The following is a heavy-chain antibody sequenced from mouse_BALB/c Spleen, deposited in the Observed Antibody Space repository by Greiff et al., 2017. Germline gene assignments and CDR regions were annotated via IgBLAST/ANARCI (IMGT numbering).Heavy chain of an antibody. J-gene: IGHJ2*01. V-gene: IGHV5-6-5*01. D-gene: IGHD1-1*01. CDR3: ARGGFPLGYGSSFDY. CDR2: ISSGGST. Sequence: VQLKESGGGLVKPGGSLKLSCAASGFTFSSYAMSWVRQTPEKRLEWVASISSGGSTYYPDSVKGRFTISRDNARNILYLQMSSLRSEDTAMYYCARGGFPLGYGSSFDYWGQGTTLTVSS. CDR1: GFTFSSYA.